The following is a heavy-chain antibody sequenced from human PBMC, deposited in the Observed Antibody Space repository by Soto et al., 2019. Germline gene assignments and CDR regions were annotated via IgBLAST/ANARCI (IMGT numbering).Heavy chain of an antibody. D-gene: IGHD5-12*01. V-gene: IGHV3-74*01. Sequence: EVQLVQSGGGLVQTGGSLRLSCAASGFAFSSYWLHWVRQAPGKGLMIVSRITGDGTNTDYSTSVKGRFTISRDNAKNMVYLQMDSLKAEDPAVYYCARDGGYGTPFDYWGQGALVTVSS. CDR2: ITGDGTNT. CDR3: ARDGGYGTPFDY. J-gene: IGHJ4*02. CDR1: GFAFSSYW.